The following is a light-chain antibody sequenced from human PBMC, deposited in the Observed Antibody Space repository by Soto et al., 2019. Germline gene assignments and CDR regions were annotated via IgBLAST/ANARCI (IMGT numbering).Light chain of an antibody. J-gene: IGKJ1*01. Sequence: EVVMTQSPATLSVSPGERVTLSCRASQSVSSNLAWYQQKPGQAPRLLIYGASTRATGIPARFSGSGSGTEFTLTISSLQSEDFAVYYCQQYNNWPSGTFGQGTKVDIK. CDR1: QSVSSN. CDR3: QQYNNWPSGT. V-gene: IGKV3-15*01. CDR2: GAS.